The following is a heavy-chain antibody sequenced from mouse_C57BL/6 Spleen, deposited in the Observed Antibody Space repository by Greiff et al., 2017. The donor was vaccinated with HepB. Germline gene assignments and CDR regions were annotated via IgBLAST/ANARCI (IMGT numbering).Heavy chain of an antibody. CDR2: IYPGDGDT. J-gene: IGHJ2*01. CDR3: ARSQGFDYFDY. CDR1: GYAFSSSW. Sequence: QVQLQQSGPELVKPGASVKISCKASGYAFSSSWMNWVKQRPGKGLEWIGRIYPGDGDTNYNGKFKGKATLTADKSSSTAYMQLSSLTSEDSAVYFCARSQGFDYFDYWGQGTTVTVSS. V-gene: IGHV1-82*01.